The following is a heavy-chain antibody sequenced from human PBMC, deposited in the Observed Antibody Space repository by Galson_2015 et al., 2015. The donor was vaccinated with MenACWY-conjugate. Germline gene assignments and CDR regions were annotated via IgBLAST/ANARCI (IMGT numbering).Heavy chain of an antibody. CDR3: ARKGNGLYY. D-gene: IGHD2-8*01. CDR2: INPGGSST. V-gene: IGHV3-74*01. CDR1: GFIFNTYW. J-gene: IGHJ4*02. Sequence: SLRLSCAASGFIFNTYWMHWVRQAPGKGLMWVSRINPGGSSTTYADSVKDRFTISRDNAKNTLYLQMNSLRPEDTAVYYCARKGNGLYYWGQGTLVTVSS.